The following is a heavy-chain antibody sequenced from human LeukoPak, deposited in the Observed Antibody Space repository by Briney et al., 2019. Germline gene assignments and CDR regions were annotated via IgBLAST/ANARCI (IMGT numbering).Heavy chain of an antibody. Sequence: PSETLSLTCTVSGGSISDTTYYWGWIRRPPGKGLEWIALINYSGRTFYNPSLESRVTISVDMSKNQFSLRLNSVTAADTAVYYCARRRKDLNWFDPWGQGTLVTVSS. CDR3: ARRRKDLNWFDP. CDR1: GGSISDTTYY. J-gene: IGHJ5*02. V-gene: IGHV4-39*01. CDR2: INYSGRT.